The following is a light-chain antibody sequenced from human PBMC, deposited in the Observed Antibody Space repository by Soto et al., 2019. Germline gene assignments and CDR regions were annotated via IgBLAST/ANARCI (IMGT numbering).Light chain of an antibody. Sequence: EIVMTQSPATLSVSPGERATLSCRASQSVSNNYLAWYQQKPGQAPRLLIYGASNRATGIPDRFSGSGSGTDFTLTISRLEPEDLAVYYCRQYGTSLGFPVGGGTKV. CDR1: QSVSNNY. V-gene: IGKV3-20*01. CDR2: GAS. CDR3: RQYGTSLGFP. J-gene: IGKJ4*01.